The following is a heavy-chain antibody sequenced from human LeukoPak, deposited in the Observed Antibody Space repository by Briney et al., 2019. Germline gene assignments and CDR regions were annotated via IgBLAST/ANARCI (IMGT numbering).Heavy chain of an antibody. D-gene: IGHD3-22*01. CDR2: IVVGSGNT. V-gene: IGHV1-58*02. J-gene: IGHJ5*02. CDR1: GFTFTSSA. CDR3: AADSSGYYSFDP. Sequence: SVKVSCKASGFTFTSSAMQWVRQARGQRLEWIGWIVVGSGNTNYAQKFQERVTITRDMSTSTAYMELSSLRSEDTAVYYCAADSSGYYSFDPWGQGTLVTASS.